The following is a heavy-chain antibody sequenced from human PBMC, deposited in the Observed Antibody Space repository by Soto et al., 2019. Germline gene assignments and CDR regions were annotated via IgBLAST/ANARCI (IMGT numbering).Heavy chain of an antibody. D-gene: IGHD2-8*01. CDR3: SKDRRGGRAVLDS. CDR1: GFSFSNYG. Sequence: VGSVRLSCAASGFSFSNYGMHWVRQAPGKGLEWVAVMSYDGSSKYHADSVKGRFTISRDNSKNTLHLQMNSLRAEDTAVYYCSKDRRGGRAVLDSWGQGTPVTVSS. CDR2: MSYDGSSK. J-gene: IGHJ4*02. V-gene: IGHV3-30*18.